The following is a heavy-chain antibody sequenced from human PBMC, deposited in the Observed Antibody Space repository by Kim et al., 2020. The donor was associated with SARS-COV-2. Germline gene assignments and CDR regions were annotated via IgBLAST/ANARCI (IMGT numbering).Heavy chain of an antibody. CDR2: ISGSGGST. CDR1: GFTFSSYA. CDR3: AKVPLYDYVWGSFDY. J-gene: IGHJ4*02. V-gene: IGHV3-23*01. D-gene: IGHD3-16*01. Sequence: GGSLRLSCSASGFTFSSYAMSWVRQAPGKGLEWVSAISGSGGSTYYADSVKGRFTISRDNSKNTLYLQMNSLRAEDTAVYYCAKVPLYDYVWGSFDYWGQGTLVTVSS.